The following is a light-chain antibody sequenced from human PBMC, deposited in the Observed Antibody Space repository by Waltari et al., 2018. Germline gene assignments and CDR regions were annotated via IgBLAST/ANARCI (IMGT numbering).Light chain of an antibody. CDR1: QSIDTW. CDR2: RAS. Sequence: DIQMTQSPSTLSAYVVDRVTLTCRASQSIDTWLAWYQQKPGKAPKLLIYRASSLQSGVPSGFSGSGSGTEFTLTISSLQPDDFATYYCQQYYNYPRTFGQGTKVEIK. J-gene: IGKJ1*01. V-gene: IGKV1-5*03. CDR3: QQYYNYPRT.